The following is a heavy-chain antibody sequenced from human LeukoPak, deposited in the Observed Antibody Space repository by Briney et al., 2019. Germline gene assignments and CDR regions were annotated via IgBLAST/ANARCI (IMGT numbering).Heavy chain of an antibody. CDR1: EYSFTNYW. CDR2: NYPGDSDTRYT. V-gene: IGHV5-51*01. J-gene: IGHJ4*02. D-gene: IGHD6-19*01. Sequence: GESLKISCKGSEYSFTNYWIGWVRQMPGQGLEWMGINYPGDSDTRYTRYSPPFEGQVTISADKSISTAYLQWSSLKASDTAMYYCARGWVAGYGTVLDYWGQGTLVTVSS. CDR3: ARGWVAGYGTVLDY.